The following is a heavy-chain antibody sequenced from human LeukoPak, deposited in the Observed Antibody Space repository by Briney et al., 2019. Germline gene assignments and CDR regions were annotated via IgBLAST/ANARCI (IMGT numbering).Heavy chain of an antibody. V-gene: IGHV1-46*01. CDR3: ARDTVWFGEPTYWFDP. Sequence: ASVKVSCKASGYTFTSYYMHWVRQAPGQGLEWMGIINPSGGSTSYAQKFQGRVTMTRDTSTSTVYMELSSLRSEDTAVYYCARDTVWFGEPTYWFDPWGQGTLVTVSS. D-gene: IGHD3-10*01. CDR1: GYTFTSYY. CDR2: INPSGGST. J-gene: IGHJ5*02.